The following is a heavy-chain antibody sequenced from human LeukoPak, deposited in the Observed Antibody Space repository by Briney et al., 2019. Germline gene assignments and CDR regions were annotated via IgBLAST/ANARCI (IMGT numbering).Heavy chain of an antibody. J-gene: IGHJ3*02. D-gene: IGHD2-2*01. Sequence: GGSLRLSCAASGFHFSRFHMSWVRQTPGKGLEWVAYIQADGSEKNYVDSVKGRFTISRDNAENPLYLQMTSLRAEDTAVYYCARDWCSRCYTGKPIDIWGQGTMVTVSS. CDR3: ARDWCSRCYTGKPIDI. CDR2: IQADGSEK. CDR1: GFHFSRFH. V-gene: IGHV3-7*03.